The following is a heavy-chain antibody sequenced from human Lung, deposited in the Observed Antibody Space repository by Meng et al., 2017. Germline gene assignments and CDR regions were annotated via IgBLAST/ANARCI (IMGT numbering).Heavy chain of an antibody. D-gene: IGHD6-13*01. J-gene: IGHJ4*02. CDR2: IKSNSDGGTT. CDR3: ATGAAAADH. Sequence: GESLKISCVASGFSFIDAWMSWVRQAPGKGLEWVGRIKSNSDGGTTDYAAPVKGRFTISRDDSKNTLYLQMNSLITEDTAVYFCATGAAAADHWGQGTLVTVAS. V-gene: IGHV3-15*01. CDR1: GFSFIDAW.